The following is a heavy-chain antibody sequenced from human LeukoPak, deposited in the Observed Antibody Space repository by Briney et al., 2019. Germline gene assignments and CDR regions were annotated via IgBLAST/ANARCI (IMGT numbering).Heavy chain of an antibody. Sequence: SVKVSCKASGGTFSSYAISWVRQAPGQGLEWMGGIIPIFGTANYAQKFQGGVTITTDESTSTAYMELSSLRSEDTAVYYCASGHNWNYYFDYWGQGTLVTVSS. J-gene: IGHJ4*02. CDR2: IIPIFGTA. CDR3: ASGHNWNYYFDY. V-gene: IGHV1-69*05. CDR1: GGTFSSYA. D-gene: IGHD1-20*01.